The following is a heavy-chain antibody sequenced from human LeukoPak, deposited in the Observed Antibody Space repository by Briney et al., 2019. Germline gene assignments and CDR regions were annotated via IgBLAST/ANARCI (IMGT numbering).Heavy chain of an antibody. CDR2: IYSGGST. J-gene: IGHJ4*02. CDR1: GFTVSSNC. V-gene: IGHV3-66*01. D-gene: IGHD4-17*01. CDR3: ARSGTTVTAEAFDY. Sequence: PGGSLRLSCAASGFTVSSNCMSWVRQAPGKGLEWVSVIYSGGSTYYADSVKGRFTISRDNSKNTLYLQMNSLRAEDTAVYYCARSGTTVTAEAFDYWGQGTLVTVSS.